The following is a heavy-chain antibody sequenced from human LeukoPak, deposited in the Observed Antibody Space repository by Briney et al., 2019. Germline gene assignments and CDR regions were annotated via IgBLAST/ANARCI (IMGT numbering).Heavy chain of an antibody. CDR2: INPNSGGT. CDR1: GYTFTAYY. CDR3: ARDLPVWELPGGTWFDP. D-gene: IGHD1-26*01. J-gene: IGHJ5*02. Sequence: EASMKVSCKASGYTFTAYYMHWVRQAPGQGLEWMGWINPNSGGTNYAQKLQGRVTMTTDTSTSTAYMEVRSLRSDDTAVYYCARDLPVWELPGGTWFDPWGQGTLVTVSS. V-gene: IGHV1-2*02.